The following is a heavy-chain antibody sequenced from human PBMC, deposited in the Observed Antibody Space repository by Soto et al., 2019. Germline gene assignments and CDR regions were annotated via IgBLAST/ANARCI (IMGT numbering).Heavy chain of an antibody. J-gene: IGHJ4*02. CDR3: ARIRDHCSGGSCYSGTDY. D-gene: IGHD2-15*01. V-gene: IGHV2-26*01. CDR1: GFSLSNARMG. CDR2: IFSNDEK. Sequence: SCPTLVNPTETLTLTCTVSGFSLSNARMGXSWIRQPPGKALEWLAHIFSNDEKSYSTSLKSRLTISKDTSKSQVVLTMTNMDPVDTATYYCARIRDHCSGGSCYSGTDYWGQGTLVTVSS.